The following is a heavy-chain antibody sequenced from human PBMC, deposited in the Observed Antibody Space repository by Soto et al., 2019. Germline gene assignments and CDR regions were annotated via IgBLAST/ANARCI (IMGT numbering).Heavy chain of an antibody. V-gene: IGHV4-39*01. J-gene: IGHJ4*02. Sequence: LSLTCTVSGGSITASYSNWAWIRQPPGKGMEWIGTFYYSGTTSQNPPLRSRITISGDTSRNQFSLHLRSVTAADSGVYYCAKLVRDDVRRSDLDHWGQGTLVTVSS. CDR2: FYYSGTT. CDR3: AKLVRDDVRRSDLDH. D-gene: IGHD3-10*02. CDR1: GGSITASYSN.